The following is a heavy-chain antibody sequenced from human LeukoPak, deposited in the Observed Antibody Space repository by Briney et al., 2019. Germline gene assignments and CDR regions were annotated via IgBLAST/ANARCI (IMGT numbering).Heavy chain of an antibody. CDR3: ARVLGDYGYYYYYYMDV. V-gene: IGHV3-30*04. J-gene: IGHJ6*03. CDR1: GFTFSSYA. CDR2: ISYDGSNK. Sequence: GGSLRLSCAASGFTFSSYAMHWVRQAPGKGLEWVAVISYDGSNKYYADSVKGRFTISRDNAKNSLYLQMNSLRAEDTAVYYCARVLGDYGYYYYYYMDVWGKGTTVTVSS. D-gene: IGHD4-17*01.